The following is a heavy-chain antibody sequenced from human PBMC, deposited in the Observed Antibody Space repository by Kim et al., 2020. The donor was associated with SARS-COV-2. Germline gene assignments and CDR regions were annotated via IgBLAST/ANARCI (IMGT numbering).Heavy chain of an antibody. CDR2: INPSGGAT. CDR3: ARDRYSSGWYLGANWFDP. CDR1: GYTFASYY. D-gene: IGHD6-19*01. V-gene: IGHV1-46*01. Sequence: ASVKVSCKASGYTFASYYLHWVRQAPGQGLEWMGIINPSGGATTCAQKFQGRLTMTRDTSTSTAYMELSSLISEDTAVYYCARDRYSSGWYLGANWFDPWGQGTLVTVSS. J-gene: IGHJ5*02.